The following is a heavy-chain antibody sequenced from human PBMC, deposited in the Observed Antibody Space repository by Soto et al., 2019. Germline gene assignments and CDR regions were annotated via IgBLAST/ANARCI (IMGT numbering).Heavy chain of an antibody. CDR3: AKDWSLRFGELFALDF. CDR1: GFSLKISV. V-gene: IGHV3-23*01. D-gene: IGHD3-10*01. CDR2: ISGSGGST. Sequence: LARAASGFSLKISVVGLFFQKPGKGLEWVSAISGSGGSTYYADSVKGRFTISRDNSKNTLYLQMNSLRAEDTAVYYCAKDWSLRFGELFALDFWGQGSSVLVFS. J-gene: IGHJ6*01.